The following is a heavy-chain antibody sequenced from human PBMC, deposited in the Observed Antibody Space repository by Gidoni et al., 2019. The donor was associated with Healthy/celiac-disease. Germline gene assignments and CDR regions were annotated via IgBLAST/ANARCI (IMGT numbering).Heavy chain of an antibody. CDR1: GFTFSSYA. CDR2: ISGSGGST. CDR3: AKDRTSTIFRFDY. Sequence: EVQLLESGGGLLQPGGSLRLSCAASGFTFSSYAMSWVRQAPGKGLEWVSAISGSGGSTYYADSVKGRFTISRDNSKNTLYLQMNSLRAEDTAVYYCAKDRTSTIFRFDYWGQGTLVTVSS. V-gene: IGHV3-23*01. D-gene: IGHD3-10*02. J-gene: IGHJ4*02.